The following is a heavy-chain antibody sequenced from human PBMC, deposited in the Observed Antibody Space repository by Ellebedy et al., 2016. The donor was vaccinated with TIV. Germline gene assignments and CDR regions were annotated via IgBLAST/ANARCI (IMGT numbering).Heavy chain of an antibody. CDR2: ISSDGGRK. D-gene: IGHD2-2*01. CDR1: GFTFKSYD. CDR3: AKEKRYCSSANCPLGY. Sequence: GESLKISCAASGFTFKSYDMHWVRQVPGKGLEWVAVISSDGGRKHYADSVKGRFTISRDNSKSTLFLQMNSLRPEDAAVFYCAKEKRYCSSANCPLGYWGQGNLVTVSS. J-gene: IGHJ4*02. V-gene: IGHV3-30*18.